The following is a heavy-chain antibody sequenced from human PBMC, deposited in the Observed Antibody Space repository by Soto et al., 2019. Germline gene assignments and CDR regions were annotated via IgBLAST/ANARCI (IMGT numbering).Heavy chain of an antibody. CDR1: GYTFTSYG. D-gene: IGHD6-13*01. V-gene: IGHV1-18*01. J-gene: IGHJ5*02. Sequence: ASVKVSCKASGYTFTSYGISWVRQAPGQGLEWMGWISAYNGNTNYAQKLQGRVTMTTDTSTSTAYMELRSLRSDDTAVYYCARDMHSSSWYPEHWFDPWGQGTLVTVSS. CDR2: ISAYNGNT. CDR3: ARDMHSSSWYPEHWFDP.